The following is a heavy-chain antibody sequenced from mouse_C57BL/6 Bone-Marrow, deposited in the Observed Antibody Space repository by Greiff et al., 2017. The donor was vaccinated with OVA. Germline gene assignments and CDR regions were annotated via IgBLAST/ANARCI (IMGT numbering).Heavy chain of an antibody. J-gene: IGHJ2*01. CDR2: IYPRSGNS. CDR1: GYTFTSYG. V-gene: IGHV1-81*01. Sequence: VQLQQSGAELARPGASVKLSCKASGYTFTSYGISWVQQRTGQGLEWIGEIYPRSGNSYSNDKFTGKATLTAEKTSSTAYMEIRSLTSEDSAVYFCARWDAHDWGKGTTLTVSS. D-gene: IGHD4-1*01. CDR3: ARWDAHD.